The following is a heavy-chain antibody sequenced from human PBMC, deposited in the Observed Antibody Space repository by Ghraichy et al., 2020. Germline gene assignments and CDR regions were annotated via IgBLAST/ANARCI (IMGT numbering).Heavy chain of an antibody. CDR1: GFTFSSYA. CDR3: AKGIAAGNTTISYFYNGLDV. CDR2: ISGSGDST. D-gene: IGHD6-13*01. Sequence: GGSLRLSCEASGFTFSSYAMSWVRQTPGKGLEWVSGISGSGDSTYYADSVKGRFTISRDNSKNTLYLQMNSLRAEDTAVYYCAKGIAAGNTTISYFYNGLDVWGHGTTVTVSS. V-gene: IGHV3-23*01. J-gene: IGHJ6*02.